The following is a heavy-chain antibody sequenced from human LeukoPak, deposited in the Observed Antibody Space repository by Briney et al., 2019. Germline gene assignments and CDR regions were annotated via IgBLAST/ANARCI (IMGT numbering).Heavy chain of an antibody. CDR1: GYTFTRYG. Sequence: ASVRVSFKASGYTFTRYGISWVRQAPGQGVEWMGWISAYNGNTNYAQKLQGRVTMTTDTSTSPAYMELRSLRSDDTAVYYCARDPGHSSGYYAFPFDYWGQGTLVTVSS. CDR3: ARDPGHSSGYYAFPFDY. J-gene: IGHJ4*02. CDR2: ISAYNGNT. V-gene: IGHV1-18*01. D-gene: IGHD3-22*01.